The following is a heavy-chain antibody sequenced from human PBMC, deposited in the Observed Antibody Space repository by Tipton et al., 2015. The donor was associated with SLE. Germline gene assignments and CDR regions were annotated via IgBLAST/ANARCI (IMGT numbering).Heavy chain of an antibody. CDR3: ARERLPWNDRAFDI. Sequence: QLVQSGPEVKKPGASVKVSCKASGYTFTSYDINWVRQATGQGLEWMGWMNPNSGNTGYAQKFQGRVTMTRNTSVSTAYMELSSLRSEDTAVYYCARERLPWNDRAFDIWGQGTMVTVSS. D-gene: IGHD1-1*01. V-gene: IGHV1-8*02. J-gene: IGHJ3*02. CDR2: MNPNSGNT. CDR1: GYTFTSYD.